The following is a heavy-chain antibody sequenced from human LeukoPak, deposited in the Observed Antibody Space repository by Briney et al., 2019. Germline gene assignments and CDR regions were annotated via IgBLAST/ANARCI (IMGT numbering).Heavy chain of an antibody. V-gene: IGHV4-34*01. Sequence: SETLSLTCAVYGGSFSGYYWSWIRQPPGKGLEWIGEINHSGSTNYNLSLKSRVTISVDTSKNQFSLKLSSVTAADTAVYYCARRPRITMVRGVNGNWFDPWGQGTLVTVSP. D-gene: IGHD3-10*01. CDR3: ARRPRITMVRGVNGNWFDP. CDR2: INHSGST. J-gene: IGHJ5*02. CDR1: GGSFSGYY.